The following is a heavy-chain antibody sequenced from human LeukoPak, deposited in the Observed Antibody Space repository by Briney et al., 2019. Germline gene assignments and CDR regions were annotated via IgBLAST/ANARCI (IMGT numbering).Heavy chain of an antibody. CDR3: ARDPYYYDYSHFDY. CDR1: GYTFTDYY. CDR2: INPKSGGT. V-gene: IGHV1-2*02. D-gene: IGHD3-22*01. Sequence: ASVKVSCKASGYTFTDYYMHWVRQAPRQGLEWMGWINPKSGGTNYAQQFEGRVTLTRDTSISTSYMEVSGLRYDDTAVYYCARDPYYYDYSHFDYWGQGTLVSVST. J-gene: IGHJ4*02.